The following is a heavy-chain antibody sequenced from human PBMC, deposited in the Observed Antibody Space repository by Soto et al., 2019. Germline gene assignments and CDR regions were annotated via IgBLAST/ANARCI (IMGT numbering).Heavy chain of an antibody. V-gene: IGHV1-18*01. CDR1: GYTFTSYG. Sequence: ASVKVSCKASGYTFTSYGISWVRQAPGQGLERMGWISAYNGNTNYAQKLQGRVTMTTDTSTSTAYMELRSLRSDDTAVYYCARDRSCISTSCSLGRDYYYYYGMDVWGQGTTVTVSS. D-gene: IGHD2-2*01. CDR2: ISAYNGNT. J-gene: IGHJ6*02. CDR3: ARDRSCISTSCSLGRDYYYYYGMDV.